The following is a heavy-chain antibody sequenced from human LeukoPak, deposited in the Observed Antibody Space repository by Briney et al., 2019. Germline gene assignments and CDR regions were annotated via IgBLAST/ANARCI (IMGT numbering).Heavy chain of an antibody. CDR1: GYTFTSYA. V-gene: IGHV7-4-1*02. D-gene: IGHD3-22*01. Sequence: WASVKVSCKASGYTFTSYAMNWVRQAPGQGLEWMGWINTNTGNPTYAQGFTGRFVFSLDTSVSTAYLQISSLKAEDTAVYYCARDAHSSGYYPFDYWGQGTLVTVSS. CDR3: ARDAHSSGYYPFDY. J-gene: IGHJ4*02. CDR2: INTNTGNP.